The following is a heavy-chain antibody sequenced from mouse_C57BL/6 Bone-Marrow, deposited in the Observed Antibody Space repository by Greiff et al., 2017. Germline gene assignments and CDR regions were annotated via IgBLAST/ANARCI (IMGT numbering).Heavy chain of an antibody. D-gene: IGHD1-1*01. Sequence: QVQLQQPGAELVKPGASVKMSCKASDYTFTSYWITWVKQRPGQGLEWIGDIYPGSGSTNYNEKFKSKDTLTVDTSSSTAYMQLSSLTSKDSAVYYCARKRYPYWYFDVWDTETTVTGSS. J-gene: IGHJ1*03. CDR3: ARKRYPYWYFDV. CDR2: IYPGSGST. CDR1: DYTFTSYW. V-gene: IGHV1-55*01.